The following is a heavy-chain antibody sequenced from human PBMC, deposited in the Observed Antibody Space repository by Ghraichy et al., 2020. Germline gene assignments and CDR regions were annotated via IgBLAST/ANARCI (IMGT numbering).Heavy chain of an antibody. V-gene: IGHV3-74*01. J-gene: IGHJ4*02. CDR2: IKSDGSST. Sequence: LRLSCAASGFTLSNYWMHWVRQAPGKGLVWVSRIKSDGSSTIYADSVKGRFTISRDNAKNTLYLQMNSLRAEDTAVYYCAREYCSGGRCFFGTGGSHFDYWGQGTLVTVSS. D-gene: IGHD2-15*01. CDR3: AREYCSGGRCFFGTGGSHFDY. CDR1: GFTLSNYW.